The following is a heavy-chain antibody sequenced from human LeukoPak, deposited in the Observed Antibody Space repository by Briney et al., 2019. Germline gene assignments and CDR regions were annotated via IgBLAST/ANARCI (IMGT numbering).Heavy chain of an antibody. Sequence: SVKVSCKASGGTFSSYAISWVRQAPGQGLEWMGGIIPIFGTANYAQKFQGRVTITTDESTSTAYMELSSLRSEDTAVYYCARVPGNYYDSNGYKYYFDYWGQGTLVTVSS. V-gene: IGHV1-69*05. CDR3: ARVPGNYYDSNGYKYYFDY. CDR1: GGTFSSYA. J-gene: IGHJ4*02. CDR2: IIPIFGTA. D-gene: IGHD3-22*01.